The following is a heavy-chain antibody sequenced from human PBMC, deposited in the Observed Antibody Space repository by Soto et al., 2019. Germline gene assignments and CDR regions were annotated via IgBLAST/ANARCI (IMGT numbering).Heavy chain of an antibody. CDR2: ISYDGSNK. Sequence: QVQLVESGGGVVQPGRSLRLSCAASGFTFSSYGMHWVRQAPGKGLEWVAVISYDGSNKYYADSVKGRFTISRDNSKNTLYLQMNSLRAEDTAVYYCAKDFYGSGSYHPEYFQHWGQGTLVTVSS. D-gene: IGHD3-10*01. J-gene: IGHJ1*01. V-gene: IGHV3-30*18. CDR1: GFTFSSYG. CDR3: AKDFYGSGSYHPEYFQH.